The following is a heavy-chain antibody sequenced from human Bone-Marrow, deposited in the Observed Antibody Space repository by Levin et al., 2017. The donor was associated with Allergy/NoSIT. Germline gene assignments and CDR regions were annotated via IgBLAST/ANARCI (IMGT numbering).Heavy chain of an antibody. CDR3: ATALGCSGTTCHASWGYYYYGLDV. Sequence: GESMKISCAASGFSFSNNAVHWVRRAPGKGLDWLAVISYDGSNRYYADSARGRFTISRDNSKNTVDLQMNSLTAEDTAVYYCATALGCSGTTCHASWGYYYYGLDVWGQGTTVTVSS. CDR1: GFSFSNNA. J-gene: IGHJ6*02. D-gene: IGHD1-26*01. CDR2: ISYDGSNR. V-gene: IGHV3-30*04.